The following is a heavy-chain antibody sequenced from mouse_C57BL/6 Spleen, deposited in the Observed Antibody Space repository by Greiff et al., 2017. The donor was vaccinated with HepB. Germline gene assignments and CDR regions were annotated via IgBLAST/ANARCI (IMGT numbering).Heavy chain of an antibody. CDR3: ARGDSSGYEGFDY. Sequence: VQLKQPGTELVKPGASVKLSCKASGYTFTSYWMHWVKQRPGQGLEWIGNINPSNGGTNYNEKFKSKATLTVDKSSSTAYMQLSSLTSEDSAVYYCARGDSSGYEGFDYWGQGTTLTVSS. V-gene: IGHV1-53*01. J-gene: IGHJ2*01. CDR2: INPSNGGT. CDR1: GYTFTSYW. D-gene: IGHD3-2*02.